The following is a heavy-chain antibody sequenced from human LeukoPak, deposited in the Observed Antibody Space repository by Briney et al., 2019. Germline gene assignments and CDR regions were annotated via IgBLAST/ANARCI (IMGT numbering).Heavy chain of an antibody. Sequence: GGSLRLSCAASGFTFGDYYMSWIRQAPGKGLEWVSNINYDGSNKYYADSVKGRFTISRDNAKNSLYLQMNSLRAEDTAVYYCARLLGATLEYYFDYWRQGTLVTVSS. D-gene: IGHD1-26*01. J-gene: IGHJ4*02. CDR3: ARLLGATLEYYFDY. V-gene: IGHV3-7*01. CDR1: GFTFGDYY. CDR2: INYDGSNK.